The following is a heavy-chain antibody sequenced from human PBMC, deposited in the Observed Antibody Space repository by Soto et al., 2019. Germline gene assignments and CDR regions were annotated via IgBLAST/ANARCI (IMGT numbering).Heavy chain of an antibody. CDR3: ARDRNDIWTGGMDV. CDR1: GFTFSSYS. D-gene: IGHD3-9*01. CDR2: ISSSSSYI. V-gene: IGHV3-21*01. J-gene: IGHJ6*02. Sequence: GGSLRLSCAASGFTFSSYSMNWVRQAPGKGLEWVSSISSSSSYIYYADSVKGRFTISRDNAKNSLYLQMNSLRAEDTAVYYCARDRNDIWTGGMDVWGQGTTVTVSS.